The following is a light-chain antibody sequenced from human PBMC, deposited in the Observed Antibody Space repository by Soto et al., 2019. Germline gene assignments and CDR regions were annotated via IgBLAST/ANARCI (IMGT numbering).Light chain of an antibody. CDR1: QSVSSY. CDR2: DAS. Sequence: EIVLTQSPATLSLSPGERATLSCRASQSVSSYLAWYQQKPGQAPRLLIYDASNRATGIPARFSGSGSGTDFTLTISSLEPEDVAVYYCQQRSNWLSLTFGGGTKVDIK. CDR3: QQRSNWLSLT. J-gene: IGKJ4*01. V-gene: IGKV3-11*01.